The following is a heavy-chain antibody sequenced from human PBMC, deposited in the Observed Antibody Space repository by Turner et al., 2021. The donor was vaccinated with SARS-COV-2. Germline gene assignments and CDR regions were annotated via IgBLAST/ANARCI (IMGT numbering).Heavy chain of an antibody. CDR2: IYYSGST. Sequence: QVQLQESGPGLLKPSQTLSPTCTVSGGSISSGGYYWSWIRQHPGKGLEWIGYIYYSGSTYYNPSLKSRVTISVDTSKNQFSLKLSSVTAADTAVYYCARDYGGNSNYFDYWGQGTLVTVSS. J-gene: IGHJ4*02. V-gene: IGHV4-31*03. D-gene: IGHD2-21*02. CDR1: GGSISSGGYY. CDR3: ARDYGGNSNYFDY.